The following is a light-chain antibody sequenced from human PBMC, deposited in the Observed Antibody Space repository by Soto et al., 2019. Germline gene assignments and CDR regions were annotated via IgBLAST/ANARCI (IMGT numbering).Light chain of an antibody. Sequence: DIQMTQSPYTLSAFVGDRVTITCRASQSVSSSLAWYQQKPGKAPKLLIYAASTVESGVSSRFSGSGFGTEFTLTISSLQPDDFATYYCQQYESFSPYAFGQGTNVESK. CDR2: AAS. V-gene: IGKV1-5*01. CDR1: QSVSSS. CDR3: QQYESFSPYA. J-gene: IGKJ2*01.